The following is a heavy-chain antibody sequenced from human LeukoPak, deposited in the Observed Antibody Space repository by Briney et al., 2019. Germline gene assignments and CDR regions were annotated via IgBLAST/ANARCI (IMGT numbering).Heavy chain of an antibody. Sequence: ASVKVSCKASGYTFTSYGISWVRQAPGQGLEWMGWISAYNGNTNYAQKLQGRVTMTTDTSTSTAYMELRSLRSDDTAVYYCATGVWWELDSVAHPDYWGQGTLVTVSS. CDR1: GYTFTSYG. V-gene: IGHV1-18*01. J-gene: IGHJ4*02. D-gene: IGHD1-26*01. CDR3: ATGVWWELDSVAHPDY. CDR2: ISAYNGNT.